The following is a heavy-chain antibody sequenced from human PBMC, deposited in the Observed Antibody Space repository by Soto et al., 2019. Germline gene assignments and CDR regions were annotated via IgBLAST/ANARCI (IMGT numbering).Heavy chain of an antibody. CDR2: ISYDGSNK. CDR1: GFTFSSYA. CDR3: ARELPNWNYDHYYYYMDV. V-gene: IGHV3-30-3*01. J-gene: IGHJ6*03. Sequence: GGSLRLSCAASGFTFSSYAMHWVRQAPGKGLEWVAVISYDGSNKYYADSVKGRFTISRDNSKNTLYLQMNSLRAEDTAVYYCARELPNWNYDHYYYYMDVWGKGTTVTVSS. D-gene: IGHD1-7*01.